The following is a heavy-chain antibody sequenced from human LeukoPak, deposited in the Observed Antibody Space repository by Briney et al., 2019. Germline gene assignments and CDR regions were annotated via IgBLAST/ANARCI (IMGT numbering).Heavy chain of an antibody. CDR2: ISSSGSTI. Sequence: GGSLRLSYAASGFTFSDYYMSWIRQAPGKGLEWVSYISSSGSTIYYADSVKGRFTISRDNAKNSLYLQMNSLRAGDTAVYYCAKTTITPPYYMDVWGKGTTVTVSS. CDR1: GFTFSDYY. J-gene: IGHJ6*03. D-gene: IGHD4-11*01. V-gene: IGHV3-11*04. CDR3: AKTTITPPYYMDV.